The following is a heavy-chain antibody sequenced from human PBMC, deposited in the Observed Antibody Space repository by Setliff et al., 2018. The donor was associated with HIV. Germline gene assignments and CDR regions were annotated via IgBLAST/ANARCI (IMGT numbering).Heavy chain of an antibody. V-gene: IGHV3-7*04. Sequence: GGSLRLSCTASGFTFGIYWMSWLRQAPGKGLEWVANINQDGSEKYYVDTVKGRFTSSRDNAKNSLYLQMNTLRVEDTAVYDCARGPGSGNSYWFDHWGQGTLVTVSS. CDR2: INQDGSEK. D-gene: IGHD3-10*01. CDR1: GFTFGIYW. J-gene: IGHJ5*02. CDR3: ARGPGSGNSYWFDH.